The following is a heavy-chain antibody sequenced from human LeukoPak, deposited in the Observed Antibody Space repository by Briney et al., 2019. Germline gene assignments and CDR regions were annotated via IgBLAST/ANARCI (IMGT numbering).Heavy chain of an antibody. J-gene: IGHJ6*03. D-gene: IGHD6-19*01. V-gene: IGHV4-34*01. CDR2: INHSGST. CDR1: GGSFSGYY. CDR3: ARLYSIGHYYYYYYMDV. Sequence: SETLSLTCAVYGGSFSGYYWSWVRQPPGKGLEWIGEINHSGSTNYNPSLKSRVTISVDTSKNKFSLKLSSVTAADTAVYYCARLYSIGHYYYYYYMDVWGKGTTVTVSS.